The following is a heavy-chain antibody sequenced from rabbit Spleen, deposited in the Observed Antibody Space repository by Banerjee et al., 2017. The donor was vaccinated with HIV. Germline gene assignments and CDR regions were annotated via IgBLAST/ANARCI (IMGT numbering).Heavy chain of an antibody. CDR1: GFSFSSSYY. Sequence: QSLEESGGAMVKPGASLTLTCTASGFSFSSSYYICWVRQAPGKGPEWIGCIYPDGSGSTAYANWAKGRFTISKTASTTVTLQMTSLTAADTATYFCARDSGSSFSSYGMDLWGQGTLVTVS. D-gene: IGHD8-1*01. J-gene: IGHJ6*01. CDR2: IYPDGSGST. V-gene: IGHV1S40*01. CDR3: ARDSGSSFSSYGMDL.